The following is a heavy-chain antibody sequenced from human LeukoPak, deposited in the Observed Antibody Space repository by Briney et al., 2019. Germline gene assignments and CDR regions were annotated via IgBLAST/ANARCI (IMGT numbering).Heavy chain of an antibody. V-gene: IGHV3-21*01. Sequence: GGSLRLSCAASGFTFSSYSMNWVRQAPGKGLEWVSSISSSSSYIYYADSVKGRFTISRDNAKNSLYLQMNSLRAVDTAVYYCARGHGSSDAFDIWGQGTMVTVSS. CDR2: ISSSSSYI. D-gene: IGHD1-26*01. CDR1: GFTFSSYS. J-gene: IGHJ3*02. CDR3: ARGHGSSDAFDI.